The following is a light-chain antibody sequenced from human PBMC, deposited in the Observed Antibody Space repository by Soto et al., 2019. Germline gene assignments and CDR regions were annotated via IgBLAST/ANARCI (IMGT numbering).Light chain of an antibody. CDR1: QSVSSN. CDR3: QQYNYWPPFT. V-gene: IGKV3-15*01. CDR2: ATS. J-gene: IGKJ2*01. Sequence: EIVMTQSPATLSVSPGERATISCRASQSVSSNLAWYQQKPGHAPRLLIYATSTRTTGIPPRFSGSGSGTEFTLTISSLRSEDFAVYYCQQYNYWPPFTFGQGTKLEIK.